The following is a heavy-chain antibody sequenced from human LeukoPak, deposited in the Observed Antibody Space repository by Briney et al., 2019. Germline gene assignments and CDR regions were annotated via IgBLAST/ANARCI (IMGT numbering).Heavy chain of an antibody. CDR1: GFTFSSYG. CDR2: IWYDGSNK. J-gene: IGHJ6*02. Sequence: PGRSLRLSCAASGFTFSSYGMHWVRQAPGKGLEWVAVIWYDGSNKYYADSVKGRFTISRDNSKNTLYLQMNSLRAEDTAVYYCARSGGLATPDPRWGMDVWGQGTTVTVSS. CDR3: ARSGGLATPDPRWGMDV. D-gene: IGHD5-12*01. V-gene: IGHV3-33*01.